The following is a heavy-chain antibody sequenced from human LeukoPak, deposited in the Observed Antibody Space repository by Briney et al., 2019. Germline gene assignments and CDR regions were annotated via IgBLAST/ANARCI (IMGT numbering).Heavy chain of an antibody. CDR1: GFTFSSYG. CDR3: AKDPFGYAIEPNWFDP. V-gene: IGHV3-30*02. CDR2: IRYDGSNK. Sequence: GGSLRLSCAASGFTFSSYGMHWVRQAPGKGLEWVAFIRYDGSNKYYADSVKGRFTISRDNSKNTLYLQMNSLRAEDTAVYYCAKDPFGYAIEPNWFDPWGQGTLVTVSS. D-gene: IGHD1-14*01. J-gene: IGHJ5*02.